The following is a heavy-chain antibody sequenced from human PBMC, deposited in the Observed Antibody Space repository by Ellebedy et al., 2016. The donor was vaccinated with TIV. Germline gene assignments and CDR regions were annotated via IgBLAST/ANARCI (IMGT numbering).Heavy chain of an antibody. CDR1: GFPFSSYS. V-gene: IGHV3-21*01. J-gene: IGHJ4*02. Sequence: GESLKISCAASGFPFSSYSMNWVRQAPGKGLEWVSSISSSSSYIYYADSVKGRFTISRDNAKNSLYLQMNSLRAEDTAVYYCAKDDYSGYDWFEDWGQGTLVTVSS. D-gene: IGHD5-12*01. CDR3: AKDDYSGYDWFED. CDR2: ISSSSSYI.